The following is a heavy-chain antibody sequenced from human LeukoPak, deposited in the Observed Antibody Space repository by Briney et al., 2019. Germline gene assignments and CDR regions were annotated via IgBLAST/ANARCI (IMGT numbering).Heavy chain of an antibody. Sequence: SETLSLTCAVSGGSISSSNWWSWVRQPPGKGLEWIGEIYHSGSTNYNPSLKSRVTISVDKSKNQFSLKLSSVTAADTAVYYCASSGGSGSYSLLFDPWGQGTLVTVSS. V-gene: IGHV4-4*02. CDR1: GGSISSSNW. D-gene: IGHD3-10*01. J-gene: IGHJ5*02. CDR2: IYHSGST. CDR3: ASSGGSGSYSLLFDP.